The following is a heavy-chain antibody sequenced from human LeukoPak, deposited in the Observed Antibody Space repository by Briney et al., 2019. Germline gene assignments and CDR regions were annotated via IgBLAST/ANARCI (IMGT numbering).Heavy chain of an antibody. V-gene: IGHV4-30-4*01. J-gene: IGHJ5*02. CDR1: GGSISSNDYY. D-gene: IGHD6-6*01. CDR2: IYYSGST. Sequence: DPSETLSLTCTVSGGSISSNDYYWSWIRQPPGKGLEWIGYIYYSGSTYYNPSLKSRVTLSVDTSKNQFSLKVSSVTAADTAVYYCASVPYSSSSPWFDPWGQGTLVTVSS. CDR3: ASVPYSSSSPWFDP.